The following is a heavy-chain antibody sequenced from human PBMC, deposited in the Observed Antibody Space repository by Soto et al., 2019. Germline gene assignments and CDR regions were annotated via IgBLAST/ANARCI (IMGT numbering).Heavy chain of an antibody. Sequence: QVQLQESGPGLVKPSATLSLTCTVSGGSITSSYWSWIRRPPGKGLEWIAYIYDTGISGYTPTTSYNPSLKSRVTMSVDTSKSQFSLMLTSVTAADTAVYYCARGDDAFFYYGLDVWGQGITVTVSS. CDR1: GGSITSSY. CDR2: IYDTGISGYTPTT. J-gene: IGHJ6*02. V-gene: IGHV4-59*01. CDR3: ARGDDAFFYYGLDV.